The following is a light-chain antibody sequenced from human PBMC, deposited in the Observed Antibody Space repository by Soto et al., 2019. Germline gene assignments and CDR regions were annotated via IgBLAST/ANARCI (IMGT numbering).Light chain of an antibody. V-gene: IGKV3-15*01. CDR1: QSVSSK. J-gene: IGKJ1*01. CDR3: QQYNDWLWT. Sequence: EIVMTQSPATLSVSPGEGATLSCRASQSVSSKLAWYQQKPGQAPRLLIYGASTRATGIPARFSGSGSGTEFTLIITSLQSDDLAVYYCQQYNDWLWTFGQGTKVDIK. CDR2: GAS.